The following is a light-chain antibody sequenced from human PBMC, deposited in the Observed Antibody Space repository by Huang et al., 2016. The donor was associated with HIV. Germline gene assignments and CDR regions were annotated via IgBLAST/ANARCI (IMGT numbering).Light chain of an antibody. CDR1: QSVSSN. J-gene: IGKJ1*01. V-gene: IGKV3-15*01. CDR2: GAS. Sequence: EIVMTQSPGTLTVSPGERATLSCRASQSVSSNLAWYQQKPGQTPRLLIHGASTRATGIPARFSGSGSGTEFTLTISSLQSEDFGVYYCHQYTKWPSWTFGQGTKVEIK. CDR3: HQYTKWPSWT.